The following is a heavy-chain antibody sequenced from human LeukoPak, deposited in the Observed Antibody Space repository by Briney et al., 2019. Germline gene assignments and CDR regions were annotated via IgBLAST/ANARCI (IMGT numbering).Heavy chain of an antibody. D-gene: IGHD3-16*01. CDR3: ALGGDFDY. CDR1: GGSISTYY. V-gene: IGHV4-59*08. J-gene: IGHJ4*02. CDR2: IYHSGTT. Sequence: PSETLSLTCTVSGGSISTYYWSWIRQPPGKGLEWIGYIYHSGTTNYNPSLKSRVTILVDTSKKQFSLRLSSVTAADTAVYYCALGGDFDYWGQGTLVTVSS.